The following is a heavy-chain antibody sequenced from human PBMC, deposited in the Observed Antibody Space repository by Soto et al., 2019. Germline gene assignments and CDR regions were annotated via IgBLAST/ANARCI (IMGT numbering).Heavy chain of an antibody. CDR1: GYTFTSYA. Sequence: ASVKVSCKASGYTFTSYAMHWVRQAPGQRLEWMGWINAGNGNTKYSQKFQGRVTITRDTSASTAYMELSSLRSEDTAVYYCARDCSGGSCLHAFDIWGQGTMVTVSS. V-gene: IGHV1-3*01. J-gene: IGHJ3*02. CDR3: ARDCSGGSCLHAFDI. D-gene: IGHD2-15*01. CDR2: INAGNGNT.